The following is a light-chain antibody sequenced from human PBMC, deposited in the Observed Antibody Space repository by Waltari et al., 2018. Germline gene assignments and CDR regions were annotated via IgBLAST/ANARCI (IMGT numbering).Light chain of an antibody. CDR1: QGLLHTNGYNY. CDR3: MQALQTPRT. CDR2: LGS. J-gene: IGKJ1*01. Sequence: DIVMTQSQLSLSVTPGEPASISCRSSQGLLHTNGYNYLDWYLQKPGQSPQILIYLGSNRASGVPDRFSGSGSGTDFTLKISRVEAEDVGVYYCMQALQTPRTFGQGTKVEIK. V-gene: IGKV2-28*01.